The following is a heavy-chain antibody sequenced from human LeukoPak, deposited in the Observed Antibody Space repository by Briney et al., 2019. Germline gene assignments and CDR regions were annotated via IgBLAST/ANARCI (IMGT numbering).Heavy chain of an antibody. CDR1: GVSISSGGYY. D-gene: IGHD3-10*01. J-gene: IGHJ4*02. CDR3: AGSVTSRVVLDY. CDR2: IYCSGST. Sequence: TLSLSCAVSGVSISSGGYYWSWHRQRPGQGLEWIVYIYCSGSTYDNPSLNSRVAISLDTSKNQFSLQLSSVTDADTAIYYCAGSVTSRVVLDYWGEGTLVSVSS. V-gene: IGHV4-31*11.